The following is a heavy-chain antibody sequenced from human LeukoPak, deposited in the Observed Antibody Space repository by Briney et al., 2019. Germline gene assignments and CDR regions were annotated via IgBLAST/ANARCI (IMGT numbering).Heavy chain of an antibody. J-gene: IGHJ5*02. CDR3: AKDPHYYGSGSYYNPGWFDP. D-gene: IGHD3-10*01. V-gene: IGHV3-30*02. CDR1: GFTFSSYG. Sequence: GGSLRLSCAAPGFTFSSYGMHWVRQAPGKGLEWVAFIRYDGSNKYYADSVKGRFTISRDNSKNTLYLQMNSLRAEDTAVYYCAKDPHYYGSGSYYNPGWFDPWGQGTLVTVSS. CDR2: IRYDGSNK.